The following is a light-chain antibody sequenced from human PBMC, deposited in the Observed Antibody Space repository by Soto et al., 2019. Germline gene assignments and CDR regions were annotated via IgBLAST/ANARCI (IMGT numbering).Light chain of an antibody. CDR2: EVS. Sequence: QSALTQPDSVSGSPGQSITISCTGTSSDVGSYDLVSWYQQHPGKAPKLMIYEVSKRPSGVSHRFSASKSGNTASLTISGLQGEDDADYFCCSYAGSSTVVFGGGTKLTV. CDR3: CSYAGSSTVV. CDR1: SSDVGSYDL. J-gene: IGLJ2*01. V-gene: IGLV2-23*02.